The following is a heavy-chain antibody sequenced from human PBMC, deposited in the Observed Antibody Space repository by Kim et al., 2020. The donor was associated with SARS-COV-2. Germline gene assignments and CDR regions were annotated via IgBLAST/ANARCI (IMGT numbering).Heavy chain of an antibody. J-gene: IGHJ2*01. Sequence: ASVKVSCKASGYTFTSYYMHWVRQAPGQGLEWMGIINPSGGSTSYAQKFQGRVTMTRDTSTSTVYMELSSLRSEDTAVYYCAREAGDSSGYYYSSWYFDLWGRGTLVTVSS. V-gene: IGHV1-46*01. CDR3: AREAGDSSGYYYSSWYFDL. CDR2: INPSGGST. CDR1: GYTFTSYY. D-gene: IGHD3-22*01.